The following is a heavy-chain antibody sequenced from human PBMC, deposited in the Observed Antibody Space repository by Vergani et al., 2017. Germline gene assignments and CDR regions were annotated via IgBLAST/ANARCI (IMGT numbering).Heavy chain of an antibody. J-gene: IGHJ4*02. CDR1: GFTFSSYA. CDR2: ISYDGSNK. D-gene: IGHD1-26*01. CDR3: AYPRIVGATIVPLDY. V-gene: IGHV3-30-3*01. Sequence: QVQLVESGGGVVQPGRSLRPSCAASGFTFSSYAMHWVRQAPGKGLEWVAVISYDGSNKYYADSVKGRFTISRDNSKNTLYLQMNSLRAEDTAVYYCAYPRIVGATIVPLDYWGQGTLVTVSS.